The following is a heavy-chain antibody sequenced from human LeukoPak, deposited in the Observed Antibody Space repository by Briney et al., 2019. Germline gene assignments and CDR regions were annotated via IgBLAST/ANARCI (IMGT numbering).Heavy chain of an antibody. J-gene: IGHJ6*02. Sequence: GGALRLSCAASGFTFSSYAMHSVRQAPGRGLEWVAVISYDGSNKYYADSVKGRFTISRDNSKNTLYLQMNSLRAEDTAVYYCARDARYYDFWSGYRRGYYYGMDVWGQGATVTVSS. D-gene: IGHD3-3*01. V-gene: IGHV3-30-3*01. CDR3: ARDARYYDFWSGYRRGYYYGMDV. CDR2: ISYDGSNK. CDR1: GFTFSSYA.